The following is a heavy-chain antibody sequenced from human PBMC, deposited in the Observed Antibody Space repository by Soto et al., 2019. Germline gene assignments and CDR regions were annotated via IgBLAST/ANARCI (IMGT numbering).Heavy chain of an antibody. D-gene: IGHD5-12*01. J-gene: IGHJ4*02. V-gene: IGHV1-18*01. CDR1: GYTFTSYG. Sequence: ASVKVSCKASGYTFTSYGISWVRQAPGQGLEWMGWINPYNGNTNYAQKLQGRVTMTTDTSTSTAYMELRSLTSDDTAVYYCARDLVPGYTGYSDYWGQGTLVTVSS. CDR2: INPYNGNT. CDR3: ARDLVPGYTGYSDY.